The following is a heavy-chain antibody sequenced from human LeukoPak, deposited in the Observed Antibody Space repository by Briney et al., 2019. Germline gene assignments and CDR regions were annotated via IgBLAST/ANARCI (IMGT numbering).Heavy chain of an antibody. Sequence: SVKVSCKASGGTFSSYAISWVRQAPGQGLGWMGGIIPIFGTANYAQKFQGRVTITADESTSTAYMELSSLRSEDTAVYYCARDYGDYHSHWFDPWGQGTLVTVSS. J-gene: IGHJ5*02. CDR3: ARDYGDYHSHWFDP. V-gene: IGHV1-69*13. D-gene: IGHD4-17*01. CDR1: GGTFSSYA. CDR2: IIPIFGTA.